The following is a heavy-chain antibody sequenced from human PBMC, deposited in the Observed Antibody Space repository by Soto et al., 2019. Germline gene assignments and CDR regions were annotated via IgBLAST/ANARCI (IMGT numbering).Heavy chain of an antibody. CDR2: ISGSGADT. D-gene: IGHD6-19*01. CDR1: GFIFSNYA. V-gene: IGHV3-23*01. Sequence: PGGSLRLSCAPSGFIFSNYAMSWVRQARGKGLEWVSAISGSGADTYYTESVKGRFTISRDNSKNTLYLQMNSLIAEDTAVYFCAKLRAKSHIAVASDYWGQGTLVTVSS. CDR3: AKLRAKSHIAVASDY. J-gene: IGHJ4*02.